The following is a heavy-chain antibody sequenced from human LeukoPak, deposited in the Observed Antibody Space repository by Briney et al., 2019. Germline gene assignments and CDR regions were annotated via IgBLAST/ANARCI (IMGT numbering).Heavy chain of an antibody. CDR1: GGSISSYY. CDR3: AMGIAAAGIDY. D-gene: IGHD6-13*01. J-gene: IGHJ4*02. Sequence: SETLSLTCTVSGGSISSYYWSWIRQPAGKGLEWIGRIYTSGSTDYNPSLKSRVTMSVDTSKNQFSLKLSSVTAADTAVYYCAMGIAAAGIDYWGQGTLVTVSS. CDR2: IYTSGST. V-gene: IGHV4-4*07.